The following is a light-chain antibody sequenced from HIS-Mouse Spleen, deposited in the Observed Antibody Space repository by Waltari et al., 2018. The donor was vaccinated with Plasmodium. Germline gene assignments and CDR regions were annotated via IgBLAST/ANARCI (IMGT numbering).Light chain of an antibody. J-gene: IGLJ3*02. CDR3: QSADSSGTPNWV. Sequence: SYELTQPPPVSVSPGQTARTTCSGDALPKQYAYWYQQKPGQAPVLGIYKDSERPSGIPERFSGSSSGTTVTLTISGVQAEDEADYYCQSADSSGTPNWVFGGGTKLTVL. V-gene: IGLV3-25*03. CDR2: KDS. CDR1: ALPKQY.